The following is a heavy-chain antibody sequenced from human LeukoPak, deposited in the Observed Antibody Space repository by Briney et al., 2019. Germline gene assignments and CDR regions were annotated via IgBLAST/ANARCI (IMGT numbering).Heavy chain of an antibody. CDR2: IYTSGST. Sequence: PSETLSLTCTVSGGSISTYYWSWIRQPAGKGLEWIGRIYTSGSTNYNPSLKSRVTMSVDTSKNQFSLKLSSVTAADTAVYYCARDGRRNYYDSSGYSLGAFDIWGQGTMVTVSS. CDR3: ARDGRRNYYDSSGYSLGAFDI. V-gene: IGHV4-4*07. J-gene: IGHJ3*02. CDR1: GGSISTYY. D-gene: IGHD3-22*01.